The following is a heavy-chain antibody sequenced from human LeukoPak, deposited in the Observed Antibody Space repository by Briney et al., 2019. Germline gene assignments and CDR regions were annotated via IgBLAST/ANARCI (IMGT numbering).Heavy chain of an antibody. D-gene: IGHD5-24*01. CDR3: ARDPRRRDGYNPFDY. J-gene: IGHJ4*02. CDR2: ISSSGSTI. CDR1: GFTFSSYE. Sequence: PGGSLGLSCAASGFTFSSYEMNWVRQAPGKGLEWVSYISSSGSTIYYADSVKGLFTISRDNAKNSLYLQMNSLRAEDTAVYYCARDPRRRDGYNPFDYWGQGTLVTVSS. V-gene: IGHV3-48*03.